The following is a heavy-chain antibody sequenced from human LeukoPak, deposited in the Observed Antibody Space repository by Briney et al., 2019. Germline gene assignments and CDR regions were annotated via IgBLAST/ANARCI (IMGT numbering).Heavy chain of an antibody. CDR3: AYSGSWYDPDY. CDR2: INHSGST. Sequence: SETLSLTCAVYGGSFSGYYWSWIRQPPGKGLEWIGEINHSGSTNYNPSLKSRVTISVDTSKNQFSLKLNSVTAADTAVYYCAYSGSWYDPDYWGQGTLVTVSS. D-gene: IGHD6-13*01. J-gene: IGHJ4*02. V-gene: IGHV4-34*01. CDR1: GGSFSGYY.